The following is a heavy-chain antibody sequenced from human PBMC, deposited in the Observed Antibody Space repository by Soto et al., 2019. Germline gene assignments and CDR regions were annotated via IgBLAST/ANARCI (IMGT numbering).Heavy chain of an antibody. CDR3: ARHYYGGNRPSYYYYYGMDV. J-gene: IGHJ6*02. D-gene: IGHD4-17*01. V-gene: IGHV5-51*01. CDR1: GYSFTSYW. CDR2: IYPGDSDT. Sequence: HGESLKISCKGSGYSFTSYWIGWVRQMPGKGLEWMGIIYPGDSDTRYSPSFQGQVTISADKSISTAYLQWSSLKASDTAMYYCARHYYGGNRPSYYYYYGMDVWGQGTTVTVSS.